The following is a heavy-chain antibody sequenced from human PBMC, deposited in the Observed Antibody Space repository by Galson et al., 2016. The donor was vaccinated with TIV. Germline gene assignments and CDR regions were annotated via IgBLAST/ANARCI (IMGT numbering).Heavy chain of an antibody. CDR1: GDSLSDLS. CDR2: FDPEQHKK. J-gene: IGHJ4*02. Sequence: SVKVSCKVSGDSLSDLSMHWVRQAPGKGLEWMAGFDPEQHKKIYAQKLEGRVTLTDDTSTDTTFLELSSLSFEDTAVYYCASVAWFPGLSLDNWGQGTLVIVSS. D-gene: IGHD2/OR15-2a*01. CDR3: ASVAWFPGLSLDN. V-gene: IGHV1-24*01.